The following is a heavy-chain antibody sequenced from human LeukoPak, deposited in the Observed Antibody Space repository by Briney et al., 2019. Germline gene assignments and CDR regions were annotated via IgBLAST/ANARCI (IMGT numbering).Heavy chain of an antibody. V-gene: IGHV3-64*01. CDR1: GFTFSSYA. J-gene: IGHJ4*02. CDR3: ARVLYYGSGYYFDY. D-gene: IGHD3-10*01. Sequence: GGSLRHSCAASGFTFSSYAMHWVRQAPGKGLEYVSAISSNGGSTYYANSVKGRFTISRDNSKNTLYLQMGSLRAEDMAVYYCARVLYYGSGYYFDYWGQGTLVTVSS. CDR2: ISSNGGST.